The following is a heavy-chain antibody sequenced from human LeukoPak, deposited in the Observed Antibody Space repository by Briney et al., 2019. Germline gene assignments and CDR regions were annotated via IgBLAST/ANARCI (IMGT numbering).Heavy chain of an antibody. V-gene: IGHV3-23*01. CDR3: AKSGLRYFDWLFSYFDY. J-gene: IGHJ4*02. D-gene: IGHD3-9*01. CDR2: ISGSGGST. CDR1: GFTFSSYA. Sequence: GGSLRLSCAASGFTFSSYAMSWVRQAPGKGLEWVSAISGSGGSTYYADSVKGRFTISRDNSKNTLYLQMNSLRAEDTAVYYCAKSGLRYFDWLFSYFDYWGQGTLVTVSS.